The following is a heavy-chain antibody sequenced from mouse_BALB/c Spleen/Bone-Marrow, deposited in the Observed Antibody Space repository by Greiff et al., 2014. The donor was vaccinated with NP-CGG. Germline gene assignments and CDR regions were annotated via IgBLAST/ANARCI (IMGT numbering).Heavy chain of an antibody. V-gene: IGHV5-4*02. CDR2: ISDSGNYA. CDR3: ARSRMRYGAIDY. Sequence: DVQLVESGGGLVKPGGSLKLSCAASGFTFSDSYIYWVRQTPEKRLEWVGTISDSGNYAYYTDSLKGRVTVSRDNAKNNLYLQMSRLKSEDTAVDYCARSRMRYGAIDYWGQGTSVTVFS. CDR1: GFTFSDSY. D-gene: IGHD2-10*02. J-gene: IGHJ4*01.